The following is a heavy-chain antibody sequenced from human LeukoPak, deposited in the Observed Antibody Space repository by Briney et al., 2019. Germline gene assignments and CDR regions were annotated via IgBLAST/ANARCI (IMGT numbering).Heavy chain of an antibody. V-gene: IGHV3-53*01. J-gene: IGHJ4*02. CDR3: ARARAGAGTFFFDY. CDR1: GFTVSSYY. D-gene: IGHD6-13*01. CDR2: IYSGGST. Sequence: PGGSLRLSCAASGFTVSSYYMSWVRQAPGKGLEWVSVIYSGGSTYYADSVKGRFTISRDNSKNTLYLQMNSLRAEDTAVYYCARARAGAGTFFFDYWGQGTLVTVSS.